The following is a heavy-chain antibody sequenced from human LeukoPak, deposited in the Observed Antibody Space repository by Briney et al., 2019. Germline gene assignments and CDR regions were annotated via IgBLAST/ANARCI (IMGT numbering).Heavy chain of an antibody. Sequence: PGGSLRLSCAASGFTFSNYAMNWVGQAPGKGLEWVAGIRVTDNTYYADSVKGRFTISRDNAKNSLYLQMNSLRAEDTAVYYCARGHGSGSYHPFDPWGQGTLVTVSS. CDR2: IRVTDNT. J-gene: IGHJ5*02. D-gene: IGHD3-10*01. CDR3: ARGHGSGSYHPFDP. V-gene: IGHV3-69-1*01. CDR1: GFTFSNYA.